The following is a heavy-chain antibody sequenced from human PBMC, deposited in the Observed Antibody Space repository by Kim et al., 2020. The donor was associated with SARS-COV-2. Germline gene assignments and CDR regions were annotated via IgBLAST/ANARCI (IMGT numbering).Heavy chain of an antibody. V-gene: IGHV3-15*01. CDR3: TTDLNVFYGVFGY. Sequence: AAPVNGRFTTSRDDSKNTLYLQMNSLKTEDTAVYYCTTDLNVFYGVFGYWGQGTLVTVSS. J-gene: IGHJ4*02. D-gene: IGHD4-17*01.